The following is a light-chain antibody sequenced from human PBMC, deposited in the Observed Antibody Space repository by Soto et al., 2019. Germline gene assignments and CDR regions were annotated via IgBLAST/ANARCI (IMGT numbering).Light chain of an antibody. CDR2: GAS. CDR3: QQYGNWPPWT. CDR1: QSISSN. Sequence: EIVMTQSPATLSVSPGERATLSCRASQSISSNLAWYQQKPGQAPRLLIYGASTRATGIPARFSGSGSGTAFTLTISSLQSEDFAVYFCQQYGNWPPWTFGQGTKVEIK. J-gene: IGKJ1*01. V-gene: IGKV3-15*01.